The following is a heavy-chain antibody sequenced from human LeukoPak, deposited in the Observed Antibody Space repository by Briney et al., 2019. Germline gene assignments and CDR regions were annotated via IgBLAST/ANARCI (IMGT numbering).Heavy chain of an antibody. CDR2: ISSSTSYI. CDR3: ARGGGLDV. V-gene: IGHV3-21*04. J-gene: IGHJ6*02. Sequence: GGSLRLSCAASGFTFSSYSMNWIRQAPGKGLEWVSSISSSTSYIYYADSVKGRFTISKDNAKNSLYLQMSNLRAEDTAVYFCARGGGLDVWGQGATVTVSS. CDR1: GFTFSSYS. D-gene: IGHD3-16*01.